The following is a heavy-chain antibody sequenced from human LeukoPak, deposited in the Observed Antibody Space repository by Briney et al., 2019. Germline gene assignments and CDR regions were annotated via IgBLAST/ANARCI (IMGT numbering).Heavy chain of an antibody. J-gene: IGHJ4*02. Sequence: PSETLSLTCTVSGGSISSGTYYWSWIRQPAGKGLEWIGRIHTSGSTNYNPSLKSRVTISVDTSKNQFSLKLSSVTAADTAVYYCARDGITMIVVVISTDHYFDYWGQGTLVTVSS. CDR3: ARDGITMIVVVISTDHYFDY. CDR2: IHTSGST. V-gene: IGHV4-61*02. CDR1: GGSISSGTYY. D-gene: IGHD3-22*01.